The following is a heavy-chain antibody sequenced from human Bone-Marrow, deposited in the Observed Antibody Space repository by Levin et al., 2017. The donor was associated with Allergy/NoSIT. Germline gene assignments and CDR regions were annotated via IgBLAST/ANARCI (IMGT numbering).Heavy chain of an antibody. V-gene: IGHV3-9*01. J-gene: IGHJ4*02. Sequence: GGSLRLSCAASGFTFDDYAMHWVRQAPGKGLEWVSGISWDSGSRGYADSVKGRFTISRDNAKNSLYLQMNSLRPEDTALYYCARDKRAATPYYLDDWGQGTLVTVSS. CDR2: ISWDSGSR. CDR1: GFTFDDYA. D-gene: IGHD2-15*01. CDR3: ARDKRAATPYYLDD.